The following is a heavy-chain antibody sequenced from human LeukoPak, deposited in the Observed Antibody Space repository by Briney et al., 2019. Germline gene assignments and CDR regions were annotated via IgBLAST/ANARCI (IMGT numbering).Heavy chain of an antibody. V-gene: IGHV4-39*01. Sequence: PETLSLTCTVSGGSISSSSYYWGWVRQPPGKGLEWIGGIYYSGSTYYNPSLKSRVTISVDTSKNQFSLKLSSVTAADTAVYYCARRAGQYYYYYYYMDVWGKGTTVTVSS. D-gene: IGHD3-10*01. J-gene: IGHJ6*03. CDR3: ARRAGQYYYYYYYMDV. CDR1: GGSISSSSYY. CDR2: IYYSGST.